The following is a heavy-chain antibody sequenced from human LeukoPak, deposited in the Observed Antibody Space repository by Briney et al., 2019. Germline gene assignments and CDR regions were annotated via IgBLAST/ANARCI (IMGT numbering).Heavy chain of an antibody. CDR3: ARQAGSSWYSVNWFDP. J-gene: IGHJ5*02. CDR1: GGSISSFF. D-gene: IGHD6-13*01. Sequence: SETLSLTCTVSGGSISSFFWSWIRQPPGKGLEWIGYIYSSGSTNYNPSLKSRVAISVDTSKNQFSLKLSSVTAADTAVYYCARQAGSSWYSVNWFDPWGQGTLVTVS. V-gene: IGHV4-59*08. CDR2: IYSSGST.